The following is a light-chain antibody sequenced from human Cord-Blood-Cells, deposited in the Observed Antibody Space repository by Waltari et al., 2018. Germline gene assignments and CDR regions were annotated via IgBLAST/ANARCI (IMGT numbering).Light chain of an antibody. V-gene: IGLV2-14*01. CDR3: SSYTSSSTLV. Sequence: QSALTQPASVSGSPRQSIPISCTGTSSYVGGYNYVSWYQPHPGKAPKLMIYDVSKRPSGVSNRFSGSKSGNTASLTISGLQAEDEADYYCSSYTSSSTLVFGGGTKLTVL. J-gene: IGLJ2*01. CDR1: SSYVGGYNY. CDR2: DVS.